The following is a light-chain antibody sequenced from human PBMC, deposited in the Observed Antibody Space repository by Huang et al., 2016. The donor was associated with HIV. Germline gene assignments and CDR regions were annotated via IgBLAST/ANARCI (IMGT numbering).Light chain of an antibody. Sequence: DIVMTQSPASLAVSLGERATINCKSSQSVLYSSNNMSYLAWYQQKPGQPPKLLIYWASTREFGVPDRFSGSGSGTDFTLTISSLQAADVAIYYCQQYYSTPRLTFGGGTKVEIK. CDR2: WAS. J-gene: IGKJ4*01. V-gene: IGKV4-1*01. CDR1: QSVLYSSNNMSY. CDR3: QQYYSTPRLT.